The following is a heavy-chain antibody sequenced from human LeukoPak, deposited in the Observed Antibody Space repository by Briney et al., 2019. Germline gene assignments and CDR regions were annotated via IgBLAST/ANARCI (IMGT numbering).Heavy chain of an antibody. Sequence: GGSLRLSCAASGFTFRNHLMSWVRQAPGKGLEWVSSISNSSSYIYYADSVKGRFTISRDNAKNSLYLQMNSLRAEDTAVYYCARESRGAFDIWGQGTMVTVSS. CDR1: GFTFRNHL. CDR2: ISNSSSYI. V-gene: IGHV3-21*01. J-gene: IGHJ3*02. D-gene: IGHD6-6*01. CDR3: ARESRGAFDI.